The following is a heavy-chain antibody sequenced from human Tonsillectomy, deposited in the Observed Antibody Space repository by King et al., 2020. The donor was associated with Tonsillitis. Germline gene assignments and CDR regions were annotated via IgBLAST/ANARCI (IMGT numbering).Heavy chain of an antibody. CDR1: GGSISGSSYY. Sequence: QLQESGPGLVKPSETLSLTCSVSGGSISGSSYYWGWIRQPPGKGLEWIGCFYYRGSTYYNASLKSRVTKSVDTSRNQFSLKLTSVTAADTAVYYCARVVIFVATYYFDYWGQGTPVTVSS. CDR2: FYYRGST. D-gene: IGHD3-10*01. J-gene: IGHJ4*02. CDR3: ARVVIFVATYYFDY. V-gene: IGHV4-39*07.